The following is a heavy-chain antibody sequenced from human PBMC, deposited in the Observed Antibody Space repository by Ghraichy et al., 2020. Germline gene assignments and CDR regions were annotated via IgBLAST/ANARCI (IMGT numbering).Heavy chain of an antibody. CDR1: GGSVSSGSYY. CDR3: AREGCSSTSCYYNWFDP. V-gene: IGHV4-61*01. Sequence: SETLSLTCTVSGGSVSSGSYYWSWIRQPPGKGLEWIGYIYYSGSTNYNPSLKSRVTISVDTSKNQFSLKLSSVTAADTAVYYCAREGCSSTSCYYNWFDPWGQGTLVTVSS. CDR2: IYYSGST. J-gene: IGHJ5*02. D-gene: IGHD2-2*01.